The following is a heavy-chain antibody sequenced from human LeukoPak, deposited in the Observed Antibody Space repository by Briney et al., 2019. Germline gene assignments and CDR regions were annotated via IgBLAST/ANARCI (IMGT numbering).Heavy chain of an antibody. D-gene: IGHD3-22*01. CDR2: IRYDGSNK. V-gene: IGHV3-30*02. CDR3: ARLPLYDSSGYYPFGD. CDR1: GFTFSSYG. J-gene: IGHJ4*02. Sequence: GGSLRLSCGASGFTFSSYGMHWVRQAPGKGLEWVAFIRYDGSNKYYADSVKGRFTISRDNSKNTLYLQMNSLRAEDTAVYYCARLPLYDSSGYYPFGDWGQGTLVTVSS.